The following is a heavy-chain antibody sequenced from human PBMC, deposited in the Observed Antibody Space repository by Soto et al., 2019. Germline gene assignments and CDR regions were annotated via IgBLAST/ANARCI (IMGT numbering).Heavy chain of an antibody. CDR3: ATSGSGWYLY. Sequence: QVQLVQSGAEVKKPGASVKVSCKASGYTFTTYDSNWVRQARGQGLEWMGWMNPNSGNTGYAQKFQGRVTMTRDTSISTAYIELSSLRSEDTAVYYCATSGSGWYLYWGQGTLVTVSS. CDR1: GYTFTTYD. CDR2: MNPNSGNT. J-gene: IGHJ4*02. D-gene: IGHD6-19*01. V-gene: IGHV1-8*01.